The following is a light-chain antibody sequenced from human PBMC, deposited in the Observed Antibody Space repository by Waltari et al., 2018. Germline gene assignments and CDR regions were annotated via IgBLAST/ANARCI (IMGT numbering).Light chain of an antibody. J-gene: IGLJ1*01. CDR2: DVT. CDR1: SSEIGVYKH. CDR3: SSYTTSISYV. Sequence: QSALTQPASVSGSPGQSITISCTGTSSEIGVYKHASWYQQHPGKAPKLMIYDVTNRPSGVSDRFSGSKSDYTASLTISGLQAEDEADYYCSSYTTSISYVFGTGTRVTVL. V-gene: IGLV2-14*03.